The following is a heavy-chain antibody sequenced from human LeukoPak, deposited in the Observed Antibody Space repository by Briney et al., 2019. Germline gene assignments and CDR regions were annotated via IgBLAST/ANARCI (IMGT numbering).Heavy chain of an antibody. V-gene: IGHV1-18*01. CDR2: ISAYNGNT. Sequence: ASVNVSCKASVYIFTRYVISWVRPAPCQGLEWMGWISAYNGNTNYAQKLQGRVTMTTDTSTSTAYMELRSLKSDDTAVYYCARARGITIFGVVNNAKYNWFDPWGQGTLVTVSS. CDR3: ARARGITIFGVVNNAKYNWFDP. D-gene: IGHD3-3*01. CDR1: VYIFTRYV. J-gene: IGHJ5*02.